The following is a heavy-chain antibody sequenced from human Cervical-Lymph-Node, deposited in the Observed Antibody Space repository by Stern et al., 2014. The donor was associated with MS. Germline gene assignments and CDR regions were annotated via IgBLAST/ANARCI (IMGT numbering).Heavy chain of an antibody. Sequence: QVTLKESGPTLVRPTQTLTLTCSFSGFSLTTSGVGVGWIRQPPGMALEWLAVIFWDDDARYSPSLQTRPATTKAPPNNQVVLTLTEMDPADTAPYFCAYTFSTWPRGAFQVWGPGTMVTASS. V-gene: IGHV2-5*02. J-gene: IGHJ3*01. CDR2: IFWDDDA. CDR1: GFSLTTSGVG. CDR3: AYTFSTWPRGAFQV. D-gene: IGHD3-10*01.